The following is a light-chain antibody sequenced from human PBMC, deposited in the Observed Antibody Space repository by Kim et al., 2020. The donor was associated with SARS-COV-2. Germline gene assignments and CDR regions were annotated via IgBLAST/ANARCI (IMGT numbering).Light chain of an antibody. J-gene: IGLJ2*01. CDR2: GQN. CDR3: NSRDSNDNVV. CDR1: SLRSYY. V-gene: IGLV3-19*01. Sequence: SSELTQDPAVSVALGQTVRITCQGDSLRSYYATWYQQKPGQAPILVIYGQNNRPSGIPDRFSGSISGNTASLTITGTQAGDEADYYCNSRDSNDNVVFGGGTKLTVL.